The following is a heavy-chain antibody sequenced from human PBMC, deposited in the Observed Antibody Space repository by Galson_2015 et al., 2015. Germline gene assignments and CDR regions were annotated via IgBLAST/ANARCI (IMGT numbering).Heavy chain of an antibody. CDR2: IKSKSVDGTT. CDR3: TTDFSDGWFGG. D-gene: IGHD3-10*01. V-gene: IGHV3-15*01. J-gene: IGHJ4*02. CDR1: GFIFSNAW. Sequence: SLRLSCAASGFIFSNAWMSWVRQAPGKGLEWVGRIKSKSVDGTTDYAAPVKGRFTVSRDDSKNMAYLQMNSLKPEDTAMYYCTTDFSDGWFGGWGQGTLVTVPS.